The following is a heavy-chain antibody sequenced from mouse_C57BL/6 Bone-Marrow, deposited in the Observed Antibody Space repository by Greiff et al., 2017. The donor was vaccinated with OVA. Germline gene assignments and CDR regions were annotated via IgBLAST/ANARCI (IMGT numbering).Heavy chain of an antibody. CDR1: GFNIKDYY. D-gene: IGHD2-2*01. J-gene: IGHJ3*01. CDR3: AGYVWFAY. CDR2: IDPEDGET. Sequence: VQLQQSGAELVKPGASVKLSCTASGFNIKDYYMHWVKQRTEQGLEWIGRIDPEDGETKYAPKFPGKATITADTSSNTAYLQLSSLTSEDMAVYYCAGYVWFAYGGKGPLATVSA. V-gene: IGHV14-2*01.